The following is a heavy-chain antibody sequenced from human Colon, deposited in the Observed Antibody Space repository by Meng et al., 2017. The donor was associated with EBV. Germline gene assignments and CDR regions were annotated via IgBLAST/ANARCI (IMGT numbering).Heavy chain of an antibody. J-gene: IGHJ4*02. CDR3: ARRRGGSGRDC. CDR1: GGTISMSHYY. Sequence: QLQLPEAGPGLVIPSETLSLICTGAGGTISMSHYYWGWVRQPAVKGLQWIGTIYHRGSTSSNPSLQRRVPMFVDTSKNQFSLMLTSVTATDTVVYYCARRRGGSGRDCWGQGTLVTVSS. V-gene: IGHV4-39*01. D-gene: IGHD3-10*01. CDR2: IYHRGST.